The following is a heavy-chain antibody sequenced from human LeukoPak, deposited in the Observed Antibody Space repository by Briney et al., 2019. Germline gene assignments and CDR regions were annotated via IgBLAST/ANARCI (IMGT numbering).Heavy chain of an antibody. CDR3: ARSGRRATVAFDY. CDR2: ISSSSSYI. Sequence: PGGPLRLSCAASGFTFSSYSMNWVRQAPGKGLEWVSSISSSSSYIYYADSVKGRFTISRDNAKNSLYLQMNSLRAEDTAVYYCARSGRRATVAFDYWGQGTLVTVSS. CDR1: GFTFSSYS. J-gene: IGHJ4*02. D-gene: IGHD4-23*01. V-gene: IGHV3-21*01.